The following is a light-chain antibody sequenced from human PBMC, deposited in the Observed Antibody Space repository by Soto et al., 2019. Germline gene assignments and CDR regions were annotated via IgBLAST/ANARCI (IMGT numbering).Light chain of an antibody. J-gene: IGKJ1*01. CDR1: QSVSSYY. CDR3: HQYNSYPWT. Sequence: EIVLTQSPGTLSLSPGERATLSCRASQSVSSYYLAWYQQKPGQAPRLLIYAASSRATGIPDRFSGGGSGTDFTLTISRLEPEDFGVYYCHQYNSYPWTFGQGTKVDIK. V-gene: IGKV3-20*01. CDR2: AAS.